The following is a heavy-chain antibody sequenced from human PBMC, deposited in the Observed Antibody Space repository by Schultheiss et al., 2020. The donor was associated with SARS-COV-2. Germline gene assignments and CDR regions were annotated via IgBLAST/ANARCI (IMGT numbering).Heavy chain of an antibody. CDR3: AKDAISNYLSWFDP. D-gene: IGHD4-11*01. V-gene: IGHV3-11*04. J-gene: IGHJ5*02. CDR1: GFTFSDYY. Sequence: GGSLRLSCAASGFTFSDYYMSWIRQAPGKGLEWVSYISSSSSTIYYADSVKGRFTISRDNAKNSLYLQMNSLRDEDTAVYYCAKDAISNYLSWFDPWGQGTLVTVSS. CDR2: ISSSSSTI.